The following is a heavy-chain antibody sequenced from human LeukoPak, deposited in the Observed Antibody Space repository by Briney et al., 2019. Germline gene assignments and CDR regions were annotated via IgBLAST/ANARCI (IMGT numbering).Heavy chain of an antibody. CDR2: INPNSGGT. CDR1: GYTFTGYY. D-gene: IGHD6-19*01. Sequence: GASVKVCCKASGYTFTGYYMHWVRQAPGQGLELMGWINPNSGGTNYAQKFQGRVTMTRDTSISTAYMELSRLRSDDTAVYYCAKDLEDQWLVTSFDYWGQGTLVTVSS. CDR3: AKDLEDQWLVTSFDY. V-gene: IGHV1-2*02. J-gene: IGHJ4*02.